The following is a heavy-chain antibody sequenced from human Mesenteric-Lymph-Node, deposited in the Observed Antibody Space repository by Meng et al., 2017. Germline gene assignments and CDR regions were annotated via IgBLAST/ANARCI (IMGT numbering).Heavy chain of an antibody. V-gene: IGHV3-7*01. D-gene: IGHD2-15*01. CDR2: LKEDGSEK. CDR1: GFTFSSYW. Sequence: GGFLRPSGVASGFTFSSYWMSGARQAPGKGLEWVARLKEDGSEKDYVDSVKGRFTISRDNAKNSLYLQMTSLRAEDTAVYYCARGGRYYYYGMDVWGQGATVTVSS. J-gene: IGHJ6*02. CDR3: ARGGRYYYYGMDV.